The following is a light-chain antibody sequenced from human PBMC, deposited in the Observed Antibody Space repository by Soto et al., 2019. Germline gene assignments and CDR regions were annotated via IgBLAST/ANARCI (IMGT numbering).Light chain of an antibody. J-gene: IGLJ1*01. V-gene: IGLV2-11*01. CDR1: SSPVGGYHY. Sequence: QSVLTHPRSVSGTPGQSVTISCTRTSSPVGGYHYVSWYQQFPGKAPKLMIYAVSQRPSGVPDRFSGSESGNTASLTISGLQADDEADYYCGSYAGRYTYVFGSGSKVTVL. CDR3: GSYAGRYTYV. CDR2: AVS.